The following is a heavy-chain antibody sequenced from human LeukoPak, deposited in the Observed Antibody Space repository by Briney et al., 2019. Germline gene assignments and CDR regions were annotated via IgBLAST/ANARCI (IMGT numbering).Heavy chain of an antibody. D-gene: IGHD1-26*01. Sequence: SVKVSCKASGGTFSSYAISWVRQAPGQGLEWMGGIIPIFGTANYAQKFQGRVTITADESTSTAYMELSSLRSEDTAVYYCARETNRIVGATISGYWGQGTLVTVSS. V-gene: IGHV1-69*13. J-gene: IGHJ4*02. CDR1: GGTFSSYA. CDR3: ARETNRIVGATISGY. CDR2: IIPIFGTA.